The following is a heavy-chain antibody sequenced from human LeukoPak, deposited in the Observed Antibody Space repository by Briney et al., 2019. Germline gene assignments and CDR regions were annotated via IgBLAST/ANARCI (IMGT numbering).Heavy chain of an antibody. CDR1: GGSISSSSYY. J-gene: IGHJ4*02. CDR2: IYYSGST. CDR3: ARLPATIPYFDY. Sequence: SETLSLTCTVSGGSISSSSYYWGWIRQPPGKGLEWIGSIYYSGSTYYNPSLKSRVTMSVDTSKNQFSLTLSSVTAADTAVYYCARLPATIPYFDYWGQGTLVTVSS. D-gene: IGHD5-24*01. V-gene: IGHV4-39*01.